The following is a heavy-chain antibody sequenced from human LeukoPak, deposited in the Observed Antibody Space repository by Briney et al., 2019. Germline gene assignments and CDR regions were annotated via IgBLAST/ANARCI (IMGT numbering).Heavy chain of an antibody. Sequence: ASVKVSCKASGYTFTSYGISWVRQAPGQGLEWMGWISAYNGNTNYAQKLQGRVTMTTDTSTSTAYMELRSLRFDDTAVYYCARGARYDFWSGYYLGYFDYWGQGTLVTVSS. D-gene: IGHD3-3*01. CDR1: GYTFTSYG. CDR2: ISAYNGNT. V-gene: IGHV1-18*01. J-gene: IGHJ4*02. CDR3: ARGARYDFWSGYYLGYFDY.